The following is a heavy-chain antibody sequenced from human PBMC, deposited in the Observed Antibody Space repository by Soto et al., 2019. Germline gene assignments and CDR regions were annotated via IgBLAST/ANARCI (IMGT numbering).Heavy chain of an antibody. D-gene: IGHD6-6*01. CDR3: ARGGAARAYYYYGLDV. CDR2: INSNGRST. V-gene: IGHV3-74*01. Sequence: PGGSLRLSCAASGFTISNYWMHWVRQVPGKGLVWVSRINSNGRSTNYADSVKGRFTISRDNATNTLHLQMDSLRAEDTAMYFCARGGAARAYYYYGLDVWGLGTTVTVSS. J-gene: IGHJ6*02. CDR1: GFTISNYW.